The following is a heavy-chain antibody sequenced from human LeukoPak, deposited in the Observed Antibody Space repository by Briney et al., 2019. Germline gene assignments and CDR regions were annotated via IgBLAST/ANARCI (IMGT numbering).Heavy chain of an antibody. CDR1: GYSFTSYW. V-gene: IGHV5-10-1*01. Sequence: RGESLKISCKGSGYSFTSYWIGWVRQMPGKGLEWMGTIDPSDSYNNYSPSFQGHVTISADKSISTAYLQWSSLKASDTAMYYCARAYSRSRFDYWGQGTLVTVSS. CDR3: ARAYSRSRFDY. CDR2: IDPSDSYN. D-gene: IGHD6-6*01. J-gene: IGHJ4*02.